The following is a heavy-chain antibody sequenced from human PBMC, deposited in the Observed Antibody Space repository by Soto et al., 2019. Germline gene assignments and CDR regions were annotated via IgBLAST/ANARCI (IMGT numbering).Heavy chain of an antibody. D-gene: IGHD3-3*01. CDR2: IYSSGST. CDR3: ARGYNDFWSGYFTWFDP. Sequence: QVQLQESGPGLVKPSETLSLTCTVSGGSISSYYWSWIRQPPGKGLEWIGYIYSSGSTNYNPSLKSRVTISPDXSXNXXSLKLSSVTAADTAVYYCARGYNDFWSGYFTWFDPWGQGTLVTVSS. J-gene: IGHJ5*02. CDR1: GGSISSYY. V-gene: IGHV4-59*01.